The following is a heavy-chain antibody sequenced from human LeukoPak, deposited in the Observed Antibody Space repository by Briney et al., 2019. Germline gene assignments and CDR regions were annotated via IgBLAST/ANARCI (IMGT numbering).Heavy chain of an antibody. CDR3: ARVEGYCSGGSCYSRSFGLDP. CDR2: IYYSGST. J-gene: IGHJ5*02. D-gene: IGHD2-15*01. Sequence: SETLSLTCTVSGVSISSYYWSWIRQPPGKGLEWIGYIYYSGSTNYNPSLKSRVTISADTSKNQFSLKLSSVTAADTAVYYCARVEGYCSGGSCYSRSFGLDPWGQGTLVTVSS. CDR1: GVSISSYY. V-gene: IGHV4-59*01.